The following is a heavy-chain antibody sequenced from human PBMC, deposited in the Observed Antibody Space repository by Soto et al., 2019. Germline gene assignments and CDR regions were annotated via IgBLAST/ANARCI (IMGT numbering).Heavy chain of an antibody. D-gene: IGHD4-4*01. V-gene: IGHV1-69*01. J-gene: IGHJ4*02. CDR3: ASGGTTVNRRLDF. Sequence: QVQVVQSGAEVKKPGSSVRVSCKASGGTSSSYAITWMRQAPGQGLEWMGGIIPILDTTDYAQKFQGRRKFTADESTSTVYMELSSLTSEDTAVYYCASGGTTVNRRLDFWGQGTLVTVSS. CDR2: IIPILDTT. CDR1: GGTSSSYA.